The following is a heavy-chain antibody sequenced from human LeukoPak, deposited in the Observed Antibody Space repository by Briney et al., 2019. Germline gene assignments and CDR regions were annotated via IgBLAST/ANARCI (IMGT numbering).Heavy chain of an antibody. V-gene: IGHV1-58*02. CDR3: AAVHTYYYDSSGYLSDY. CDR1: GFTFTSSA. D-gene: IGHD3-22*01. Sequence: TSVKVSCKASGFTFTSSAMQWVRQARGQRLEWIGWIVVGNGNTNYAQKFQERVTITRDMSTSTAYMELSSLRSEDTAVYYCAAVHTYYYDSSGYLSDYWGQGTLVTVSS. CDR2: IVVGNGNT. J-gene: IGHJ4*02.